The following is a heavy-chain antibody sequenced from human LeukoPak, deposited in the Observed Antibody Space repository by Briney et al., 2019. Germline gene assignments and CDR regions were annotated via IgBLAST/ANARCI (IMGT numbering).Heavy chain of an antibody. CDR3: ARGTMYFDY. Sequence: PSETLSLTSTVSGGSISSYYWSWIRQPPGEGLEWIGYIYYSGSTNYNPSLKSRVTISVDTSKNQFSLKLSSVTAADTAVYYCARGTMYFDYWGQGTLVTVSS. V-gene: IGHV4-59*01. CDR2: IYYSGST. J-gene: IGHJ4*02. CDR1: GGSISSYY. D-gene: IGHD3-3*01.